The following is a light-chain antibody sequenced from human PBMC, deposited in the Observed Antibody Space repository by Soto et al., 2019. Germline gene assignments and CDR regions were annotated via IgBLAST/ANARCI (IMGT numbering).Light chain of an antibody. CDR1: QSISSY. J-gene: IGKJ2*01. CDR3: KQSYNTHT. CDR2: AAS. V-gene: IGKV1-39*01. Sequence: DIQMTQSPSSLSASVGDRVTITCRASQSISSYLNWYQQKPGKDPKLLIYAASSLQSGVPSRFSGSGSGTDFTLTISSLQPEDFATYYCKQSYNTHTFGQGTKLEI.